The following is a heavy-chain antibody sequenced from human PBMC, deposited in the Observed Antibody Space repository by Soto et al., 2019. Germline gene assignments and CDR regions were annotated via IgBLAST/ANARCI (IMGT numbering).Heavy chain of an antibody. CDR1: GGSISSGGYY. CDR2: IYYSGST. V-gene: IGHV4-61*08. Sequence: TSETLSLTCAVSGGSISSGGYYWSWIRQPPGKGLEWIGYIYYSGSTNYNPSLKSRVTISVDRSKNQFSLKLSSVTAADTAVYYCARVPTPWGQGTLVTVSS. J-gene: IGHJ5*02. D-gene: IGHD2-2*01. CDR3: ARVPTP.